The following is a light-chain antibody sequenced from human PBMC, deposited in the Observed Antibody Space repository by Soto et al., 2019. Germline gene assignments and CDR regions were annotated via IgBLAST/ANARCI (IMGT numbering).Light chain of an antibody. V-gene: IGKV3-20*01. Sequence: EIVLTQSPGTLSLSPGERATLSCRASQTVSSTSLAWYQQRPGPAPRLLIFDASTRVTGIPDRFSGSGSGPGFSLTISRLEPEDFEVYFCQLYAISPKTFGQGTKVDIK. CDR3: QLYAISPKT. CDR2: DAS. J-gene: IGKJ1*01. CDR1: QTVSSTS.